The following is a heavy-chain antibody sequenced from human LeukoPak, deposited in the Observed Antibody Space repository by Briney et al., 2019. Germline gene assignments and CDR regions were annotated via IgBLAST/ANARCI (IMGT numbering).Heavy chain of an antibody. Sequence: GGSLRPSCAASGFTFSNYAMHWVRQAPGKGPEWVAVISGDGSRIHHADSVKGRFTISRDNSKNTLYLQMNSLRTEDTAVYYCARAYSAYWYSAYWGQGALVTVSS. J-gene: IGHJ4*02. V-gene: IGHV3-30*04. CDR2: ISGDGSRI. D-gene: IGHD1-26*01. CDR1: GFTFSNYA. CDR3: ARAYSAYWYSAY.